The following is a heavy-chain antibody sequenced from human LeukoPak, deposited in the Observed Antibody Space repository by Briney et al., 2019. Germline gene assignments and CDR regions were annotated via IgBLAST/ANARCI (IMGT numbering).Heavy chain of an antibody. CDR2: INHSGST. D-gene: IGHD4-17*01. Sequence: SETLSLTCTVSGGSFSGYYCTWIRQPPGKGLEWIGEINHSGSTNYNPSLKSRVTISVDTSKNQFSLKLSSVTAADTAVYYCARVSDYGDYYGMDVWGQGTTVTVS. J-gene: IGHJ6*02. CDR1: GGSFSGYY. CDR3: ARVSDYGDYYGMDV. V-gene: IGHV4-34*01.